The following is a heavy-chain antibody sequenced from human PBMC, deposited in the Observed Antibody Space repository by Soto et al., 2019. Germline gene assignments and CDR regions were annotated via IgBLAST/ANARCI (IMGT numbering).Heavy chain of an antibody. CDR1: GFTFSDYY. V-gene: IGHV3-11*01. J-gene: IGHJ6*03. CDR2: ISSSGSTI. Sequence: GGSLRLSCAASGFTFSDYYMSWIRQAPGKGLEWVSYISSSGSTIYYADSVKGRFTISRDNAKNSLYLQMNSLRAEDTAVYYCARDLYYGDYAMYYYMDVWGKGTTVTVSS. CDR3: ARDLYYGDYAMYYYMDV. D-gene: IGHD4-17*01.